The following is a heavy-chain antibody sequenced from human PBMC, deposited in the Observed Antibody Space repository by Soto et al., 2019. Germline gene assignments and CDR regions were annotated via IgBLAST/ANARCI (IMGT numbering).Heavy chain of an antibody. CDR2: ISYDGSNK. V-gene: IGHV3-30-3*01. CDR3: ARFIVGKIVRFDF. Sequence: QVQLVESGGGVVQPGRSLRLSCAASGFTFSSYAMHWVRQAPGKGLEWVAVISYDGSNKYYADSVKGRFTISRDKSKNTTSLQMNSLRTEDKAGDYCARFIVGKIVRFDFWGQGTLVTVSS. CDR1: GFTFSSYA. D-gene: IGHD5-12*01. J-gene: IGHJ4*02.